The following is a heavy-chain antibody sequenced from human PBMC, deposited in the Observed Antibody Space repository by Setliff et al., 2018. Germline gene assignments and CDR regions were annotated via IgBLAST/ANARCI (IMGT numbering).Heavy chain of an antibody. D-gene: IGHD2-2*01. V-gene: IGHV1-3*01. CDR2: INAANGNT. CDR3: AREVLPLVREEAFYI. CDR1: GYTFTSCG. Sequence: ASVKVSCKASGYTFTSCGVHWVRQAPGQRLEWMGWINAANGNTKYSQKFQGRVTITRDTSASTVYMELSSLRSEDTAVYYCAREVLPLVREEAFYIWGQGTMVTVSS. J-gene: IGHJ3*02.